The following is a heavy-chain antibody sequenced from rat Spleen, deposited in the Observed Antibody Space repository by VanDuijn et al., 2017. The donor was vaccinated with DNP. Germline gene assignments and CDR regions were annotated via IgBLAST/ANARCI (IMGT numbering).Heavy chain of an antibody. J-gene: IGHJ3*01. Sequence: EVQLVESGGGLVQPGRSLKLSCAASGFSFSYYYMSWVRQTPTKGLEWVASINPDGGTTYYRDSVRGRFTISRDNAKSRFFLQMDSLKSEDTATYYCTTDAAYWGQGTLVTVSS. CDR3: TTDAAY. V-gene: IGHV5-20*01. CDR2: INPDGGTT. CDR1: GFSFSYYY.